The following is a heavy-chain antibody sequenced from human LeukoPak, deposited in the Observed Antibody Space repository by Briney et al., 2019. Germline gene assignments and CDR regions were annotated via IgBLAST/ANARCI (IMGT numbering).Heavy chain of an antibody. Sequence: GGSLRVSCADSGFTFSSYEMNGGRQAPGKGLWGGSYISISDSTIYYADSVKSRFTISRDNAKNSLYLQMNSLRAEDTAVYYCARVAINDYGDYFDYWGQGTLVTVSS. J-gene: IGHJ4*02. CDR3: ARVAINDYGDYFDY. D-gene: IGHD4-17*01. V-gene: IGHV3-48*03. CDR2: ISISDSTI. CDR1: GFTFSSYE.